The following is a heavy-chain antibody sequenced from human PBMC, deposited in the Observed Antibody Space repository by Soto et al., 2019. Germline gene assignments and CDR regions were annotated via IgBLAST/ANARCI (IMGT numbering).Heavy chain of an antibody. CDR3: AKDASEYFDY. CDR1: GFTFSSYG. Sequence: GGSLRLSCAASGFTFSSYGMHWVRQAPGKGLEWVAVISYDGSNKYYADSVKGRFTISRDNSKNTLYLQMNSLRAEDTAVYYCAKDASEYFDYWGQGTLVTVSS. CDR2: ISYDGSNK. V-gene: IGHV3-30*18. J-gene: IGHJ4*02.